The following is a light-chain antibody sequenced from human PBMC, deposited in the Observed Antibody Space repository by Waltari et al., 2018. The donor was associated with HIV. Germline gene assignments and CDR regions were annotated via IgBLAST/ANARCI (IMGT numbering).Light chain of an antibody. J-gene: IGKJ1*01. V-gene: IGKV1-5*03. CDR1: QSIDTW. CDR2: KAS. CDR3: QHYNTSSPWT. Sequence: RITITCRASQSIDTWLAWYQQKPGKAPKLLVYKASSLESGVPSRFSGSGSGTEFTLTISSLQPDDFATYYCQHYNTSSPWTFGQGTRVDI.